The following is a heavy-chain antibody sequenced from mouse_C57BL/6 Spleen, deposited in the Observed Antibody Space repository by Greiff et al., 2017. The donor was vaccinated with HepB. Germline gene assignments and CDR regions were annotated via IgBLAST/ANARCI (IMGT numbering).Heavy chain of an antibody. CDR2: ISSGSSTI. Sequence: DVKLVESGGGLVKPGGSLKLSCAASGFTFSDYGMHWVRQAPEKGLEWVAYISSGSSTIYYADTVKGRFTISRDNAKNTLFLQMTSLRSEDTAMYYCARDWYEGFDYWGQGTTLTVSS. CDR1: GFTFSDYG. CDR3: ARDWYEGFDY. D-gene: IGHD2-14*01. V-gene: IGHV5-17*01. J-gene: IGHJ2*01.